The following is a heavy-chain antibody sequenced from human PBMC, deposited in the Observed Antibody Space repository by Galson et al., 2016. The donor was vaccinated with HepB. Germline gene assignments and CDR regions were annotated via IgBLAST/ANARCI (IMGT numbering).Heavy chain of an antibody. Sequence: SLRLSCAASGLPFSDSYMSWIRQAPGKGLEWISYISNTGNTIYYEDSVKGRFTISRDNAKHSVYLQMNTLRGEDTAVYYCATQLHLIIVPGTFDSWGQGTLVTVSS. CDR3: ATQLHLIIVPGTFDS. D-gene: IGHD2/OR15-2a*01. V-gene: IGHV3-11*01. J-gene: IGHJ4*02. CDR1: GLPFSDSY. CDR2: ISNTGNTI.